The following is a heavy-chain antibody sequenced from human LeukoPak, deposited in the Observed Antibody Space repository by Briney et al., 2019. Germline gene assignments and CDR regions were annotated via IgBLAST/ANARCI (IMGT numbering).Heavy chain of an antibody. Sequence: GGSLRLPCAASGFTFSSYAMSWVRQAPGKGLEWVSAISGSGGSTYYADSVKGRFTISRDNSKNTLYLQMNSLRAEDTAVYYCATMTYYDFWSGYPDSDYWGQGTLVTVSS. CDR1: GFTFSSYA. V-gene: IGHV3-23*01. CDR2: ISGSGGST. J-gene: IGHJ4*02. CDR3: ATMTYYDFWSGYPDSDY. D-gene: IGHD3-3*01.